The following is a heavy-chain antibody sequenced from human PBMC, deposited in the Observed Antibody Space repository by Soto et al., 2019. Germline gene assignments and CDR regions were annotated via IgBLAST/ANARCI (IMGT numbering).Heavy chain of an antibody. D-gene: IGHD6-13*01. J-gene: IGHJ4*02. CDR1: RFTFSTYA. CDR3: AKEYGSTWIDH. Sequence: GGSLRLSCEASRFTFSTYAMYWVRQAPGKGLEWVAAISHDGSDKSYADSVKGRFTISRDNSKNTLFLQLNSLRAEDTAVYYCAKEYGSTWIDHWGQGTLVTVSS. V-gene: IGHV3-30-3*01. CDR2: ISHDGSDK.